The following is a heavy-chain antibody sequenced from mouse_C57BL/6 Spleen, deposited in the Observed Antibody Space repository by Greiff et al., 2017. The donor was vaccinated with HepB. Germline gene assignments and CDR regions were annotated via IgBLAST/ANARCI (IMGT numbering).Heavy chain of an antibody. CDR1: GYTFTDYN. D-gene: IGHD1-1*01. J-gene: IGHJ4*01. CDR3: ARSYYGSRGAMDY. Sequence: EVQLQQSGPELVKPGASVKMSCKASGYTFTDYNMHWVKQSHGKSLEWIGYINPNNGGTSYNQKFKGKATLTVNKSSSTAYMELRSLTSEDSAVYYCARSYYGSRGAMDYWGQGTSVTVSS. CDR2: INPNNGGT. V-gene: IGHV1-22*01.